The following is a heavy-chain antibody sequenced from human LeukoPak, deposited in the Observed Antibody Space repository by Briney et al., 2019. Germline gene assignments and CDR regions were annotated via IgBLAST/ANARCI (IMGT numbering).Heavy chain of an antibody. CDR1: GYTFTGYY. CDR3: ARGRATICSGGSCYSTSYDY. V-gene: IGHV1-2*02. CDR2: INPNSGGT. J-gene: IGHJ4*02. Sequence: ASVKVSCKASGYTFTGYYMHWVRQAPGQGLEWMGWINPNSGGTNYAQKFQGRVTMTRDTPISTAYMELSRLRSDDTAVYYCARGRATICSGGSCYSTSYDYWGQGTLVTVSS. D-gene: IGHD2-15*01.